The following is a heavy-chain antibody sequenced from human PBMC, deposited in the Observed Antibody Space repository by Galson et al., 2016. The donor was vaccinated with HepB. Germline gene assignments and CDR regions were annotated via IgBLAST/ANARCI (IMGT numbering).Heavy chain of an antibody. Sequence: SLRLSCAASGFTFSDAWMTWVRQSPGKGLQWVGRIKSKTGGGTTDYAAPVKGRFTISRDDSKNMVYLQMNSLKTEDTAVYYCITFRIEVVISSPGWGQGTLVTVSS. D-gene: IGHD3-22*01. CDR3: ITFRIEVVISSPG. CDR2: IKSKTGGGTT. V-gene: IGHV3-15*01. CDR1: GFTFSDAW. J-gene: IGHJ4*02.